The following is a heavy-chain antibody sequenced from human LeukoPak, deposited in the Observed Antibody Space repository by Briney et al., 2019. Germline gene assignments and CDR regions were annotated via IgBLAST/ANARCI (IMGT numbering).Heavy chain of an antibody. V-gene: IGHV1-69*05. J-gene: IGHJ6*01. Sequence: SVKLSCKASGGTFSSYSISWVRQAPGKGLEWMAGIIHAVGTENYAHTFKGRVTITTDDATSTVYLQLSSLRAEDTAVYYCARSTILLPDTEYDY. CDR2: IIHAVGTE. D-gene: IGHD3-3*01. CDR1: GGTFSSYS. CDR3: ARSTILLPDTEYDY.